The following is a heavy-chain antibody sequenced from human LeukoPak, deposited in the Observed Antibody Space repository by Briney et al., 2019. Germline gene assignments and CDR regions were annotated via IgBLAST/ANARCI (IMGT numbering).Heavy chain of an antibody. CDR1: GYTFTTYG. V-gene: IGHV1-8*02. CDR2: MNPNSGNT. CDR3: AKMTVSGRDNWFDP. J-gene: IGHJ5*02. D-gene: IGHD6-19*01. Sequence: ASVKVSCKASGYTFTTYGISWVRQATGQGLEWMGWMNPNSGNTGYAQKFQGRVTMTRNTSISTAYMELTSLTSEDTAVYYCAKMTVSGRDNWFDPWGQGTLVTVSS.